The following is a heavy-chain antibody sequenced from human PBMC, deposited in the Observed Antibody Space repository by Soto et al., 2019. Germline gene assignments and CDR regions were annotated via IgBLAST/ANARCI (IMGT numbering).Heavy chain of an antibody. CDR3: AKRTTGWYFDL. J-gene: IGHJ2*01. CDR1: GFTFTSYA. CDR2: ISGSGGST. Sequence: VQLLESGGGLVQPGGSLSLSCAASGFTFTSYAMNWVRQAPGKGLEWVSVISGSGGSTYYADSVKGRFTISRDNSKNALYLQMNSLRAEDTAVYYGAKRTTGWYFDLWGRGTLVTVSS. V-gene: IGHV3-23*01.